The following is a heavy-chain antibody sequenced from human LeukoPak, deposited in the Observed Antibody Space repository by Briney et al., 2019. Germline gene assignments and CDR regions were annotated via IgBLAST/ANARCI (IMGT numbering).Heavy chain of an antibody. D-gene: IGHD1-14*01. CDR3: AGMRITTPTVRTLDY. CDR1: GGSISSYY. J-gene: IGHJ4*02. CDR2: IYTSGST. V-gene: IGHV4-4*07. Sequence: PSETLSLTCTVSGGSISSYYWSWIRQPAGKGLEWIGRIYTSGSTNYNPSLKSRVTISVDTSKNQFSLRLSSVTAADTAVYYCAGMRITTPTVRTLDYWGQGTLLTLYS.